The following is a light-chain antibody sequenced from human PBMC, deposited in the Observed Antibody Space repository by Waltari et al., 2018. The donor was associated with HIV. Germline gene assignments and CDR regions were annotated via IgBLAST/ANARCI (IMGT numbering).Light chain of an antibody. J-gene: IGLJ3*02. V-gene: IGLV1-44*01. CDR2: SNN. CDR1: SPNTGSNI. Sequence: QSVLTQPPSASGTPGQRVSISCSGSSPNTGSNILNCYQQLPGTAPKLLIYSNNQRPSGVPDRFSGSKSGTSASLAISGLQSEDEADYYCAAWDDSLNAWVFGGGTKLTVL. CDR3: AAWDDSLNAWV.